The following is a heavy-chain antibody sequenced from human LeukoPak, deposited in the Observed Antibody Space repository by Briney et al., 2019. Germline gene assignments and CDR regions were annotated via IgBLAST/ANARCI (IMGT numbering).Heavy chain of an antibody. J-gene: IGHJ3*02. CDR1: GFTFSSYA. CDR2: ISGSGGST. D-gene: IGHD3-3*01. CDR3: ARASQYYDFWSGYYGGAFDI. Sequence: GGSLRLSCAASGFTFSSYAMSWVRQAPGKGLEWVSAISGSGGSTYYADSVKGRFTISRDNSKNTLYLQMNSLRAEDTAVYYCARASQYYDFWSGYYGGAFDIWGQGTMVTVSS. V-gene: IGHV3-23*01.